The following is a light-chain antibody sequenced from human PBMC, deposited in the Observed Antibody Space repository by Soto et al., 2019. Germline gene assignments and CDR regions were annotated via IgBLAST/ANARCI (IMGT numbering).Light chain of an antibody. Sequence: QSALTQPRSVSGSPGQSVTISCTGTSSDVGGYNYVSWYQQHPGKAPKLMIYDVSKRPSGVPDRFSGSKSGNTASLTISGLHAEDEADYYCCSYAGSFVFGGGTKVTVL. CDR1: SSDVGGYNY. CDR3: CSYAGSFV. CDR2: DVS. V-gene: IGLV2-11*01. J-gene: IGLJ2*01.